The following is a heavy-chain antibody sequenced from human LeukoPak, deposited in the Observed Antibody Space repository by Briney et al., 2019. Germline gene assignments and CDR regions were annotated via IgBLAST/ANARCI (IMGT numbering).Heavy chain of an antibody. CDR3: ASGGNYAPFDY. Sequence: PGGSLRLSCAASGFTFSSYAMHWVRQAPGKGLEWVAVISYVGSNKYYADSVKGRFTISRDNSKNTLYLQMNSLRAEDTAVYYCASGGNYAPFDYWGQGTLVTVSS. D-gene: IGHD4-11*01. V-gene: IGHV3-30-3*01. CDR1: GFTFSSYA. J-gene: IGHJ4*02. CDR2: ISYVGSNK.